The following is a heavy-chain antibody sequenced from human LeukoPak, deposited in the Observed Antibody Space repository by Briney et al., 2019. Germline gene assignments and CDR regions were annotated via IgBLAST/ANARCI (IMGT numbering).Heavy chain of an antibody. CDR2: IYHSGST. Sequence: TSETLSLTCAVSGYSISSGYYWGWIRQPPGKGLEWIGSIYHSGSTYYNPSLKSRVTISVDTSKNQFSLKLSSVTAADTAVYYCARPGAVYDYVSFDYWGQGTLVTVS. CDR3: ARPGAVYDYVSFDY. J-gene: IGHJ4*02. CDR1: GYSISSGYY. V-gene: IGHV4-38-2*01. D-gene: IGHD3-16*01.